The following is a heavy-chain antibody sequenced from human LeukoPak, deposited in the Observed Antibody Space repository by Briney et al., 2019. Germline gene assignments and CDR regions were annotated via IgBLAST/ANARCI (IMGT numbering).Heavy chain of an antibody. Sequence: PSETLSLTCTDSGGSISSYYWSWIRQPPGKGLEWIGYIYYSGSTNYNPSLKSRVTISVDTSKNQFSLKLSSVTAADTAVYYCARGGDCSGGSCSLAVFDYWGQGTLVTVSS. CDR2: IYYSGST. D-gene: IGHD2-15*01. V-gene: IGHV4-59*01. CDR1: GGSISSYY. J-gene: IGHJ4*02. CDR3: ARGGDCSGGSCSLAVFDY.